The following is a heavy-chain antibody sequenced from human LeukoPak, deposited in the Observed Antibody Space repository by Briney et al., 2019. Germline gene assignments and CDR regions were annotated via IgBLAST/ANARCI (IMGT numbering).Heavy chain of an antibody. Sequence: SETLSLTCAVSGYSISSGYYWGWFRQPPGKGLEWIGCIYHSGNTYYNPSLKSRVTISVDTSKNLFSLSLTSVTAADTAVYYCASQMATINYWGQGTLVTVSS. CDR3: ASQMATINY. J-gene: IGHJ4*02. CDR1: GYSISSGYY. V-gene: IGHV4-38-2*01. D-gene: IGHD5-24*01. CDR2: IYHSGNT.